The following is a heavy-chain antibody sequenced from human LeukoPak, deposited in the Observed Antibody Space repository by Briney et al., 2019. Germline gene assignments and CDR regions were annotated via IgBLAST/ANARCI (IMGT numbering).Heavy chain of an antibody. Sequence: PSETLSLTCAVYGGSFSGYYWSWIRQPPGKGLEWIGEINHSGSTNYNPSLKSRVTISVDTSKNQFSLKLSSVTAADTAVYYCARGRLRGYYYYYGMDVWGQGTTVTVSS. V-gene: IGHV4-34*01. J-gene: IGHJ6*02. CDR2: INHSGST. D-gene: IGHD4-17*01. CDR3: ARGRLRGYYYYYGMDV. CDR1: GGSFSGYY.